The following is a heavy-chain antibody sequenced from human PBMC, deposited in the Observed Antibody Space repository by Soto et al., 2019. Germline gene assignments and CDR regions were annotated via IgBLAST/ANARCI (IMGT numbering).Heavy chain of an antibody. Sequence: PGESLKISCQGSGYDFTTYWIGWVRQMPGKGLEWMGIIYPDDSDTRYSPSFQGHVTISVDKSINTAYLQWSSLRASDTAMYYCARPTNSFYFDSSGFLYWGQGTLVTVSS. CDR3: ARPTNSFYFDSSGFLY. V-gene: IGHV5-51*01. CDR1: GYDFTTYW. J-gene: IGHJ4*02. CDR2: IYPDDSDT. D-gene: IGHD3-22*01.